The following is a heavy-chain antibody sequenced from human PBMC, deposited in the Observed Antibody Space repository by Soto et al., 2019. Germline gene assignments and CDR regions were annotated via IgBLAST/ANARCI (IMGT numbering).Heavy chain of an antibody. J-gene: IGHJ4*02. V-gene: IGHV3-23*01. CDR3: AKPWRQLDY. D-gene: IGHD5-18*01. CDR2: ISANGDRT. Sequence: EVQLLESGGGLVQPGGSLRLSCAASGFTFSSYAMTWVRQAPGMGLEWVSSISANGDRTYYADAVKARFTIPRADSKNTVSLQMKPQGAEDTAVYYCAKPWRQLDYWGQGTLVTVSP. CDR1: GFTFSSYA.